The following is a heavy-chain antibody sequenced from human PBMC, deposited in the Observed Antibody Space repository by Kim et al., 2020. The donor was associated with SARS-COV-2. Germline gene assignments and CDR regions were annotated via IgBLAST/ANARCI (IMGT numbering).Heavy chain of an antibody. CDR3: ARGWLITMVRGKYGMDV. J-gene: IGHJ6*02. Sequence: SETLSLTCAVYGGSFSGYYWSWIRQPPGKGLEWIGEINHSGSTNYNPSLKSRVTISVDTSKNQFSLKLSSVTAADTAVYYCARGWLITMVRGKYGMDVWGQGTTVTVSS. CDR1: GGSFSGYY. D-gene: IGHD3-10*01. V-gene: IGHV4-34*01. CDR2: INHSGST.